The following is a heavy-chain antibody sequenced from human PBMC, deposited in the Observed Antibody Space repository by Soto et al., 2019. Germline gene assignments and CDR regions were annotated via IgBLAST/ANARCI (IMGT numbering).Heavy chain of an antibody. V-gene: IGHV3-9*01. J-gene: IGHJ4*02. CDR2: ISWNSGSI. CDR3: AKYSRGLRSGSHRFDY. D-gene: IGHD6-19*01. Sequence: PGGSLRLSCAASGFTFDDYAMHWVRQAPGKGLEWVSGISWNSGSIGYADSVKGRFTISRDNAKNSLYLQMNSLRAEDTDLYYCAKYSRGLRSGSHRFDYWGQGT. CDR1: GFTFDDYA.